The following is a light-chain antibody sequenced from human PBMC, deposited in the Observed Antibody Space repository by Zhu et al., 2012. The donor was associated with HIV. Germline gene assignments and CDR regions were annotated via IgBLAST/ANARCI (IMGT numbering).Light chain of an antibody. Sequence: EIVMTQSPATLSVSPGDSATLSCRASQSISSNLAWYQHKPGQAPRLLIYGASTRATGFPARFSGSGSGTDFTLTISSLQSEDFAVYYCQQRSSWPLTFGGGTKVEIK. CDR1: QSISSN. J-gene: IGKJ4*01. V-gene: IGKV3-15*01. CDR3: QQRSSWPLT. CDR2: GAS.